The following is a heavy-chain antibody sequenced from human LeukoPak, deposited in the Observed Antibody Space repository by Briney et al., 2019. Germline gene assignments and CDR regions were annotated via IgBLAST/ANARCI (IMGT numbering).Heavy chain of an antibody. CDR2: INPNSGGT. CDR1: GYTFTGYY. J-gene: IGHJ4*02. D-gene: IGHD3-22*01. Sequence: GASVKVSCKASGYTFTGYYMRWVRQAPGQGLEWMGWINPNSGGTNYAQKFQGRVTMTRDTSISTAYMELSRLRSDDTAVYYCARVGDNYYDSSGYDYWGQGTLVTVSS. CDR3: ARVGDNYYDSSGYDY. V-gene: IGHV1-2*02.